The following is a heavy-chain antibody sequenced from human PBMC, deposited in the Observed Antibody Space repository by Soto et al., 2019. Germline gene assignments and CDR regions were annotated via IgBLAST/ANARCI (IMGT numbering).Heavy chain of an antibody. J-gene: IGHJ5*02. D-gene: IGHD2-2*01. Sequence: PGESLKISCTGFGYAFTSYWIAWVRQMPGKGLEWMGIIYPGDSDTRYSPSFQGQVTISADKSITTAYLQWSSLKASDTAMYYCARGYCTTTICYPWFAPWGQGTLVTVSS. V-gene: IGHV5-51*01. CDR3: ARGYCTTTICYPWFAP. CDR2: IYPGDSDT. CDR1: GYAFTSYW.